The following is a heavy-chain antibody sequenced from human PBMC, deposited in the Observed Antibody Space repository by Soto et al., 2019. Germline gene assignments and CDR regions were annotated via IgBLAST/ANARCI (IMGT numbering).Heavy chain of an antibody. CDR2: IIPIFGTA. CDR1: GGTFSSYA. J-gene: IGHJ5*02. D-gene: IGHD4-17*01. V-gene: IGHV1-69*13. Sequence: GASVKVSCKASGGTFSSYAISWARQAPGQGLEWMGGIIPIFGTANYAQKFQGRVTITADESTSTAYMELSSLRSEDTAVYYCARDILRLNWFDPWGQGTLVTVSS. CDR3: ARDILRLNWFDP.